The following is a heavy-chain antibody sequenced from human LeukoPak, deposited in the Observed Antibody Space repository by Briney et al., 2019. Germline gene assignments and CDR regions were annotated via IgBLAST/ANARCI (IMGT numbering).Heavy chain of an antibody. J-gene: IGHJ3*02. CDR2: LNTDGTRT. D-gene: IGHD3-22*01. Sequence: GGSLRLSCAASGFSFSSYWMHWVRQAPGKGLVWVSHLNTDGTRTSYADSVKGRFTISRDNAKNTLSLQMDSLGTEDTAVYYCARELGVGVIGGAFDMWGQGTMVTVSS. V-gene: IGHV3-74*01. CDR1: GFSFSSYW. CDR3: ARELGVGVIGGAFDM.